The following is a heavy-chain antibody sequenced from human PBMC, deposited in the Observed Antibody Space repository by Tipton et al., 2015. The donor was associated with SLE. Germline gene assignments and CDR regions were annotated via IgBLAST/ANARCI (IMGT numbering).Heavy chain of an antibody. CDR3: ARALYSSYYYFDY. Sequence: GSLRLSCAASGFTFSNYWMTWVRQAPGKGLEWVSSITSSSSYIYYADSVKGRFTISRDNAKKSLYLQMNSLRAEDTAVYYCARALYSSYYYFDYWGQGTLVTVSS. J-gene: IGHJ4*02. V-gene: IGHV3-21*01. CDR1: GFTFSNYW. CDR2: ITSSSSYI. D-gene: IGHD6-6*01.